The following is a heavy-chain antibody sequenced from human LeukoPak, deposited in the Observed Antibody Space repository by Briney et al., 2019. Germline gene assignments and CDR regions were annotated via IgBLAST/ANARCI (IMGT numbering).Heavy chain of an antibody. J-gene: IGHJ6*03. Sequence: SETLSLTCTVSDDSITMYYWTWIRQPPGKGLEWIGYVDHTGSTKFNPSLNGRVSISRGTSNNFFSLRLRSVTAADTAVYFCARGRVSSSTWYSTYYYFFYMDFWGKGTTVTVSS. D-gene: IGHD4-11*01. CDR2: VDHTGST. V-gene: IGHV4-59*01. CDR3: ARGRVSSSTWYSTYYYFFYMDF. CDR1: DDSITMYY.